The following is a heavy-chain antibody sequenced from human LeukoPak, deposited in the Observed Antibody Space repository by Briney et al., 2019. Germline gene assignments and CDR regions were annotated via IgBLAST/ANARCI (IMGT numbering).Heavy chain of an antibody. CDR1: GYSFTSYW. V-gene: IGHV5-51*01. CDR3: ATSTAAGRSWFDP. D-gene: IGHD6-13*01. J-gene: IGHJ5*02. CDR2: IYPGDSDT. Sequence: GESLKISCKGSGYSFTSYWIGWVRQMPGKGLEWMGTIYPGDSDTRYSPSFQGQVTISADKSISTAYLQWSSLKASDTAMYYCATSTAAGRSWFDPWGQGTLVTVSS.